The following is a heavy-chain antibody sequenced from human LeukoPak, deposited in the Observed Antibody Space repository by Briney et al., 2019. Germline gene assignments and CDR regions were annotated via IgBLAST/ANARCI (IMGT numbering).Heavy chain of an antibody. D-gene: IGHD3-10*01. CDR2: ISSSSSYI. V-gene: IGHV3-21*01. CDR3: ARDMNYYGSGSSYYGMDV. CDR1: GFTFSSYS. J-gene: IGHJ6*02. Sequence: PGGSLRLSCAASGFTFSSYSMNWVRQAPGKGLEWVSSISSSSSYIYYADSVKGRFTISRDNAKNSLYLQMNSLRAEDTAVYYCARDMNYYGSGSSYYGMDVWGQGTTVTVSS.